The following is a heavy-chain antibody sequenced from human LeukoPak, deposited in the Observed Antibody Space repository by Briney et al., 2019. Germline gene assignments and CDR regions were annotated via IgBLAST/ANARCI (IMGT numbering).Heavy chain of an antibody. Sequence: PSETLSLTCNVSGGSISSYYWSWLRQPAGKGLEWIGRFCTTGSTNYSPSLKSRVTMSVDTSKNQFSLNLISVTAADTAVYYCATGAGDFDHWGQGILVTVSS. V-gene: IGHV4-4*07. D-gene: IGHD1-14*01. J-gene: IGHJ4*02. CDR2: FCTTGST. CDR3: ATGAGDFDH. CDR1: GGSISSYY.